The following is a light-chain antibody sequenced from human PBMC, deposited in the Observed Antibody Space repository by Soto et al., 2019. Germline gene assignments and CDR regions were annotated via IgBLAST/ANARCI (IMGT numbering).Light chain of an antibody. Sequence: QSALTQPASVSGSPGQSITISCTGTSSDVGGYNYVSWYQHHPGKTPKLMIYDVRNRPSGVSNRFSGSKSGNTASLTISGLQAEYEADYYCSSYTSSNTHVVFGGGTKLTVL. CDR1: SSDVGGYNY. CDR3: SSYTSSNTHVV. V-gene: IGLV2-14*03. CDR2: DVR. J-gene: IGLJ2*01.